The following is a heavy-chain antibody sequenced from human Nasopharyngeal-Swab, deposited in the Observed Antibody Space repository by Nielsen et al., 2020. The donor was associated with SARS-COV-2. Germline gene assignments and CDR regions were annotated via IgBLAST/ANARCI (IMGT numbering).Heavy chain of an antibody. CDR1: GDSVSSNSAA. V-gene: IGHV6-1*01. CDR2: TYYRSKWYN. Sequence: SETLSLTCAISGDSVSSNSAAWNWIRQSPSRGLEWLGRTYYRSKWYNDYAVSVKSRITINPDTSKNRFSLQLNSVTPEDTAVYYCARGTGPTYYFDYWGQGTLVTVSS. D-gene: IGHD1-1*01. J-gene: IGHJ4*02. CDR3: ARGTGPTYYFDY.